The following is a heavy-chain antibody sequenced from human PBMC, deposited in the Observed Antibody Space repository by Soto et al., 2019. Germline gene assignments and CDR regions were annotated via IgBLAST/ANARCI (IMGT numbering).Heavy chain of an antibody. Sequence: QVQLVESGGGLVKPGGSLRLSCAASGFTFSDYYMSWIRQAPGKGLEWVSYISSSGSTIYYADSVKGRFTISRDNAKNSLYRQRNSLRAEDTAVYYCARDEYSSSSRNYYYYMDVWGKGTTVTVSS. V-gene: IGHV3-11*01. CDR3: ARDEYSSSSRNYYYYMDV. CDR1: GFTFSDYY. J-gene: IGHJ6*03. D-gene: IGHD6-6*01. CDR2: ISSSGSTI.